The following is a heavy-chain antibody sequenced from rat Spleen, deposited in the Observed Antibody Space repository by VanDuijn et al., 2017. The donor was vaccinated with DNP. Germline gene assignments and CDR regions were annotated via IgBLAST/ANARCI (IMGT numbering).Heavy chain of an antibody. Sequence: VQLKESGPGLVQPSQTLSLTCTVSGFSLTRYGVSWVRQPPGKGLEWVASITNSGGSTYYPDSVKGRFTISRDNAKNTLYLQMNSLSSEDMATYYCARPYYNNQGGFAYWGHGTRVTVSS. CDR1: GFSLTRYG. V-gene: IGHV5-31*01. CDR3: ARPYYNNQGGFAY. D-gene: IGHD1-10*01. CDR2: ITNSGGST. J-gene: IGHJ3*01.